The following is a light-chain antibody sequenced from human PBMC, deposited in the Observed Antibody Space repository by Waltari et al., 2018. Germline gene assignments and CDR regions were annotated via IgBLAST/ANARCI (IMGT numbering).Light chain of an antibody. CDR1: SSDVGAYNF. Sequence: QSALTQPASVSGSPGQSITISCTGTSSDVGAYNFASWYQQHPGKAPKLMIYDVSNRPSGVSNRFSGSKSGNTASLTISGLQAEDEADYYCSSYTSSSTLWVFGGGTKLTIL. CDR2: DVS. J-gene: IGLJ3*02. V-gene: IGLV2-14*01. CDR3: SSYTSSSTLWV.